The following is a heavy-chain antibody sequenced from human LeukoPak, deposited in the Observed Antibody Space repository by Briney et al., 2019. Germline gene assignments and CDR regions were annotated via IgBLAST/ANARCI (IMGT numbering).Heavy chain of an antibody. Sequence: SETLSLTCAVSSYSISSGYYWGWIRQPPGKGLGWIGSIYHSGSTYYNPSLKSRVTISVDTSKNQFSLKLSSVTAADTAVYYCARNLVRSSFDYWGQGTLVTVSS. V-gene: IGHV4-38-2*01. CDR3: ARNLVRSSFDY. D-gene: IGHD6-13*01. J-gene: IGHJ4*02. CDR1: SYSISSGYY. CDR2: IYHSGST.